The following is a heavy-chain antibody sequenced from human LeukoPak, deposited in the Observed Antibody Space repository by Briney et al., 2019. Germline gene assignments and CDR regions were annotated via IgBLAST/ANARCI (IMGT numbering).Heavy chain of an antibody. CDR1: GGPISSNSYY. CDR3: ARHGYAYRGVDY. D-gene: IGHD5-12*01. V-gene: IGHV4-39*01. J-gene: IGHJ4*02. Sequence: SETLSLTCTVSGGPISSNSYYWGWIRQPPGKGLEWIGSIYYSGSTYYNPSLKSRVTMSVDTSKNQFSLKLSSVAAADSAVYYCARHGYAYRGVDYWGQGTLVTVSS. CDR2: IYYSGST.